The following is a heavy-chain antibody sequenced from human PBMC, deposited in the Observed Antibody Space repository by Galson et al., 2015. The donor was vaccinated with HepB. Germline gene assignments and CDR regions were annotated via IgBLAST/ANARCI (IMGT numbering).Heavy chain of an antibody. CDR1: GFTFSGSA. CDR3: TRLGDLSGYSSL. V-gene: IGHV3-73*01. J-gene: IGHJ4*02. D-gene: IGHD6-13*01. CDR2: IGSKANSYAT. Sequence: LRLSCAASGFTFSGSAMHWVRQASGRGLEGVGRIGSKANSYATAYAASVKGRFTISRDDSKNTAYMQMNSLKTEDTAVYYCTRLGDLSGYSSLWGQGTLVTVSS.